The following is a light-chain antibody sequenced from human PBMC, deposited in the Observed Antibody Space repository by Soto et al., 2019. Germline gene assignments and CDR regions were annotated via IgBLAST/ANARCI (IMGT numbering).Light chain of an antibody. CDR3: QQYNNWPLT. J-gene: IGKJ1*01. Sequence: EIVMTQSPATMSVSPGESATLSCRASQSVSSNLAWYQQKHGQAPRLLIYGASTRATGIPARFSGSGSGTEFTLTISSLQSEDFAVYYCQQYNNWPLTFGQGTKVEIK. CDR1: QSVSSN. CDR2: GAS. V-gene: IGKV3-15*01.